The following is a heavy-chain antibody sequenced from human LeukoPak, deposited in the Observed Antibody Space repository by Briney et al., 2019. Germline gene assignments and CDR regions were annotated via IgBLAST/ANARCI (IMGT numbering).Heavy chain of an antibody. J-gene: IGHJ6*02. V-gene: IGHV3-23*01. Sequence: GGSLRLSCAASGFTFGNYAMTWVRQAPGKGLDWVALIGARDGRTYYADPVKGRFTISRDNCKNTLYLQMNSLRAEDTAIYYCAKGLYDYALDVWGQGTAVTVSS. CDR2: IGARDGRT. CDR1: GFTFGNYA. CDR3: AKGLYDYALDV.